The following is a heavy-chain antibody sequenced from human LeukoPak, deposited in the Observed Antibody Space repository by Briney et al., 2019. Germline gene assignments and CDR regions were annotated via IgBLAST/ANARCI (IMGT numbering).Heavy chain of an antibody. CDR2: IRYDGSIK. Sequence: GGSLRLSCAASGFTFSSYGMHWVRQAPGKGLEWVAFIRYDGSIKYCGDSVKGRFTISRDNSKNTLYLEMNSLRAEDTAVYYCAKDRSSGYDLHYWGQGTLVTVSS. CDR3: AKDRSSGYDLHY. V-gene: IGHV3-30*02. D-gene: IGHD3-22*01. J-gene: IGHJ4*02. CDR1: GFTFSSYG.